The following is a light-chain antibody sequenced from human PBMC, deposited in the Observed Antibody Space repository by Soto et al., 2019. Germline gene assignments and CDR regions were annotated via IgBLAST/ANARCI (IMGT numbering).Light chain of an antibody. V-gene: IGLV2-14*01. CDR3: SSYTSSTTSVV. Sequence: QSALTQPASVSGSPGQSITISCTGTSSDVGGHKYVSWYQQHPDKAPKVLIFEVSNRPSGISNRFSGSKSGNTASLTISGPQAEDEADYYCSSYTSSTTSVVFGGGTKLTVL. CDR2: EVS. CDR1: SSDVGGHKY. J-gene: IGLJ2*01.